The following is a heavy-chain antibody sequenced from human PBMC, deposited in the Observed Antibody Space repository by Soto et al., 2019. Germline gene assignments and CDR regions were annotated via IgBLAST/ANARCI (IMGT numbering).Heavy chain of an antibody. CDR2: IYYSVST. J-gene: IGHJ4*02. Sequence: QLQLQESGPGLVKPSETLSLTCTVSGGSISSSSYYWGWIRQPPGKGLEWIGSIYYSVSTYYNPSLKSRVTISVDTSKNQCSLKLSSVTAADTAVYYCARHQRARGYSDGLGFFDYWGQGTLVTGSS. CDR3: ARHQRARGYSDGLGFFDY. V-gene: IGHV4-39*01. D-gene: IGHD5-18*01. CDR1: GGSISSSSYY.